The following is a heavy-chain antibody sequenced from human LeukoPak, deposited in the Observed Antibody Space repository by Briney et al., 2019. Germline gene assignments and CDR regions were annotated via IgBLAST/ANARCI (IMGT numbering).Heavy chain of an antibody. Sequence: SVKVSCKASGRTFSSYAISWVRQAPGQGLEWMGRIIPILGIANYAQKFQGRVTITADKSTSTAYMELSSLRSEDTAVYYCASPYYYDSSGYYSPYYFDYWGQGTLVTVSS. V-gene: IGHV1-69*04. CDR3: ASPYYYDSSGYYSPYYFDY. CDR1: GRTFSSYA. D-gene: IGHD3-22*01. J-gene: IGHJ4*02. CDR2: IIPILGIA.